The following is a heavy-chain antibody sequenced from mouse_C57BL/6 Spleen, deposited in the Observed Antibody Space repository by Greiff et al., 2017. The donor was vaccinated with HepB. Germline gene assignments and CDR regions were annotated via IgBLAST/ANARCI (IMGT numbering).Heavy chain of an antibody. CDR3: ARPMSTMVRGLDY. J-gene: IGHJ4*01. CDR1: GFTFSDYG. Sequence: EVMLVESGGGLVKPGGSLKLSCAASGFTFSDYGMHWVRQAPEKGLEWVAYISSGSSTIYYADTVKGRFTISRDNAKNTLFLQMTSLRSEDTAMYYCARPMSTMVRGLDYWGQGTSVTVSS. D-gene: IGHD2-1*01. CDR2: ISSGSSTI. V-gene: IGHV5-17*01.